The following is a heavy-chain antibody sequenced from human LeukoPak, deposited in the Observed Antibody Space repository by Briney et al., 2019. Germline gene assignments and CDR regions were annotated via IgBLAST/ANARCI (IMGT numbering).Heavy chain of an antibody. CDR3: ANRIAVAGTGSFDY. V-gene: IGHV3-74*01. Sequence: GGSLRLSCAASGFTFTTYWMHWVRQVPGKGLVWVARIKGDGSSTRHADSMKGRFTISRDNAKNSLYLQMNSLRAEDTAVYYCANRIAVAGTGSFDYWGQGTLVTVSS. D-gene: IGHD6-19*01. CDR2: IKGDGSST. J-gene: IGHJ4*02. CDR1: GFTFTTYW.